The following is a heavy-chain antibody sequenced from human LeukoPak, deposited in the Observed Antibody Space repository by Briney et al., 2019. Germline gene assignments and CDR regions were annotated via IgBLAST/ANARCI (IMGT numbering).Heavy chain of an antibody. CDR2: IIPIFGTA. CDR1: GGTFSSYA. J-gene: IGHJ5*02. V-gene: IGHV1-69*13. D-gene: IGHD2-2*01. CDR3: ARIVVVPAAMYWFDP. Sequence: SVKVSCKASGGTFSSYAISWVRQAPGQGLEWMGGIIPIFGTANYAQKFQGRVTITADESTSTAYMELSSLRSEDTAVYYCARIVVVPAAMYWFDPWGQGTLVTVSS.